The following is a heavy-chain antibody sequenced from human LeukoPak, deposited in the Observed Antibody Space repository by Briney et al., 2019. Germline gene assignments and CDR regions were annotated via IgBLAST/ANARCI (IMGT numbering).Heavy chain of an antibody. CDR2: IYHSGST. D-gene: IGHD6-13*01. J-gene: IGHJ3*02. CDR1: GGSISSYY. CDR3: ARERIAAAGTNAFDI. V-gene: IGHV4-59*12. Sequence: PSETLSLTCTVSGGSISSYYWSWIRQPPGKGLEWIGYIYHSGSTYYNPSLKSRVTISVDRSKNQFPLKLSSVTAADTAVYYCARERIAAAGTNAFDIWGQGTMVTVSS.